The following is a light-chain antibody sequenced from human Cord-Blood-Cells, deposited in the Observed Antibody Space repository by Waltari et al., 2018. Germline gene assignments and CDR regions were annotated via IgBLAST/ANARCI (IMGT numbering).Light chain of an antibody. CDR3: SSYTSSSTLVV. J-gene: IGLJ2*01. V-gene: IGLV2-14*01. CDR1: SSDVGGYNY. CDR2: DVS. Sequence: QSALTQPASVSGSPGQSITISCTGTSSDVGGYNYVSWYQQHPGKAPNLMIYDVSNRPSGVSTRFSGSKAGNTASLTISGLQAEDEADYYGSSYTSSSTLVVFGGGTKLTVL.